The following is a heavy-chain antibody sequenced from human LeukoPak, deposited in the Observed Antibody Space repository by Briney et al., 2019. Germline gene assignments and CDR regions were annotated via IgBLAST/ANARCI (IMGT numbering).Heavy chain of an antibody. D-gene: IGHD5-24*01. Sequence: VASVKVSCKVSGYTLIEISMQWVRQAPGKGLEWMGGFDPEDGETIYAQKFQGRVTMTEDTSTDTAYMELSSLRFEDTAVYYCARSLGDAFDIWGQGTMVTVSS. CDR1: GYTLIEIS. CDR3: ARSLGDAFDI. V-gene: IGHV1-24*01. J-gene: IGHJ3*02. CDR2: FDPEDGET.